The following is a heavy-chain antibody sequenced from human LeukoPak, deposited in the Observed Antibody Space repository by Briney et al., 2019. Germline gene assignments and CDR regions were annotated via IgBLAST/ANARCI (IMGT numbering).Heavy chain of an antibody. D-gene: IGHD6-19*01. J-gene: IGHJ6*03. V-gene: IGHV4-34*01. Sequence: PSETLSLTCAVYGGSFSGYYWSWIRQPPGKGLEWIGEINHSGSTNYNPSLKSRVTISVDTSKNQFSLKLSSVTAADTAVYYCARVGRGSGWFYYYYYYMDVWGKGTTVTVSS. CDR3: ARVGRGSGWFYYYYYYMDV. CDR2: INHSGST. CDR1: GGSFSGYY.